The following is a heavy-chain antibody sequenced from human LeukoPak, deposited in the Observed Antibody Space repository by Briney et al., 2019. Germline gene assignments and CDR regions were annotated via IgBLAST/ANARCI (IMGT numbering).Heavy chain of an antibody. Sequence: SETLSLTCTVSGASITSFYWNWIRQPPGKGLEWIGYIYTSGSTNYNPSLKSRVTISVDTSKNQFSLKLSSVTAADTAVYYCARYRGAKAYFDYWGQGTLVTVSS. V-gene: IGHV4-4*09. CDR1: GASITSFY. D-gene: IGHD1-14*01. J-gene: IGHJ4*02. CDR3: ARYRGAKAYFDY. CDR2: IYTSGST.